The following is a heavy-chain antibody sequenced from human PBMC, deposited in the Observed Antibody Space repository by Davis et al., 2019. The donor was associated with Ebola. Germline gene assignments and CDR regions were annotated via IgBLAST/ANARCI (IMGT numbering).Heavy chain of an antibody. CDR3: AKAGPYYDSWSGYWGFDY. CDR1: GLTFSDYA. V-gene: IGHV3-23*01. D-gene: IGHD3-3*01. Sequence: PGGSLRLSCAVSGLTFSDYAMSWVRQAPGRGLEWVSTISGSGRSTYHADSVKGRFTISRDNSKKTLSLQMNNLRAEDTAVYFCAKAGPYYDSWSGYWGFDYWGQGTLVTVSS. J-gene: IGHJ4*02. CDR2: ISGSGRST.